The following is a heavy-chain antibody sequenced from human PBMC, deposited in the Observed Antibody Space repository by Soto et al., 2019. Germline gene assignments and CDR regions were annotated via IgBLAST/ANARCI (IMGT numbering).Heavy chain of an antibody. CDR1: GFTFRSHW. J-gene: IGHJ4*02. V-gene: IGHV3-7*04. CDR3: ARADYYDSSGYYCGN. CDR2: IKQDGSEK. D-gene: IGHD3-22*01. Sequence: EVQLVESGGGLVQPGGSLRLSCAASGFTFRSHWMSWVRQAPGKGLEWVANIKQDGSEKYYVDSVKGRVTISRDNDKNSLYLQMNSLRAEDTAVYYCARADYYDSSGYYCGNWGQGTLVTVSS.